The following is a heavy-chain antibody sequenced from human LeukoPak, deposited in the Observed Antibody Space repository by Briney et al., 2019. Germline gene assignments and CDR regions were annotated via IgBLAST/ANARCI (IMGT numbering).Heavy chain of an antibody. D-gene: IGHD3-22*01. CDR3: AREAGDYYDSRGRDY. Sequence: PSETLSLTCTVSGGSISRSSYYWGWIRQPPGKGLEWIGSIYYSGSTYYNPSLKSRATISVDTSKNQFSLEVSSVTAADTAVYYCAREAGDYYDSRGRDYWGQGTLVTVSS. CDR1: GGSISRSSYY. CDR2: IYYSGST. J-gene: IGHJ4*02. V-gene: IGHV4-39*07.